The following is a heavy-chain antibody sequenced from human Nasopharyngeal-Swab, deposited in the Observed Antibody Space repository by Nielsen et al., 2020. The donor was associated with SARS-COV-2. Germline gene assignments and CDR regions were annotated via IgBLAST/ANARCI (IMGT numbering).Heavy chain of an antibody. CDR3: ARECASSVAGTRRSSHWFDP. CDR1: GFTFSSYS. D-gene: IGHD1-7*01. V-gene: IGHV3-21*01. J-gene: IGHJ5*02. Sequence: GGSLRLSCAASGFTFSSYSMNWVRQAPGKGLEWVSSISSSSSYIYYADSVKGRFTISRDNAKNSLYLQMNSLRAEDTAVYYCARECASSVAGTRRSSHWFDPWGQGTLVTVSS. CDR2: ISSSSSYI.